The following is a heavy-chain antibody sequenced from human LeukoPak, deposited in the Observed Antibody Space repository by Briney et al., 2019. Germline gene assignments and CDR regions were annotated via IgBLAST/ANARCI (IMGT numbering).Heavy chain of an antibody. CDR1: GFTFSSYG. Sequence: PGGSLRLSCAASGFTFSSYGMHWVRQAPGKGLEWVAIISYDGSNKYYADSVKGRFTISRDNSKNTLYLQMNSLRAEDTAVYYCAKPPPNCSSTSCYTDYWGQGTLVTVFS. CDR3: AKPPPNCSSTSCYTDY. J-gene: IGHJ4*02. V-gene: IGHV3-30*18. CDR2: ISYDGSNK. D-gene: IGHD2-2*02.